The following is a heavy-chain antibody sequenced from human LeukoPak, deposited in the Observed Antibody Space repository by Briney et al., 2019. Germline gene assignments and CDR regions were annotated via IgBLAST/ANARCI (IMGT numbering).Heavy chain of an antibody. CDR3: SGSLTGGQLDY. D-gene: IGHD3-9*01. Sequence: GGSLRLSCAASGFTFSSYGMHWVRQAPGKGLEWVAVISYDGSNKYYADSVKGRFTISRDNSKNTLYLQMNSLRAEDTAVYYCSGSLTGGQLDYWGQGTLVTVSS. J-gene: IGHJ4*02. CDR2: ISYDGSNK. CDR1: GFTFSSYG. V-gene: IGHV3-30*03.